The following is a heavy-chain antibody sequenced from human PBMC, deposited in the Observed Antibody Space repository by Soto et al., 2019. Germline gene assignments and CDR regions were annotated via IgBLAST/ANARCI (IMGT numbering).Heavy chain of an antibody. CDR2: IYNSGST. D-gene: IGHD1-1*01. V-gene: IGHV4-31*03. CDR1: GGSIGMGGYY. Sequence: SETLSLTCTVFGGSIGMGGYYWGWIRQHPGTGLEWIGYIYNSGSTNYNPSLQSRSSISADTSKHQFSLKLNSVPIADTAVYYCTGGPTAYYFDHWGQGTLVTLSS. CDR3: TGGPTAYYFDH. J-gene: IGHJ4*02.